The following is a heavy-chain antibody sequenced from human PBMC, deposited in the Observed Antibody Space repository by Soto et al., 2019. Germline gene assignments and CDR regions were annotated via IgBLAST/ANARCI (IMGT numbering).Heavy chain of an antibody. J-gene: IGHJ4*02. D-gene: IGHD1-26*01. CDR3: ARGPELRGYFDY. V-gene: IGHV4-59*01. Sequence: PSETLSLTCTFSGYSITSYYWSWIRQPPGKGLEWIGCFYYSGGTNYNPSLKTRVTISIDTSKNQFSLKLSSVTAADTAVYYCARGPELRGYFDYWGQGTLVTVSS. CDR2: FYYSGGT. CDR1: GYSITSYY.